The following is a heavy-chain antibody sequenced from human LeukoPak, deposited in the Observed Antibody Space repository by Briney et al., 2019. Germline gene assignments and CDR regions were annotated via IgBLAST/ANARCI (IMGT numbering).Heavy chain of an antibody. CDR1: GGSISSGDYY. Sequence: PSQTLSLTCTVSGGSISSGDYYWSWIRQPPGKGLEWIGHIYYSGSTYYNPSLKSRVTISVDTSKNQFSLKLSSVTAADTAVYYCARGRGAYYYDSSASSGMDVWGKGTTVTVSS. CDR3: ARGRGAYYYDSSASSGMDV. J-gene: IGHJ6*04. V-gene: IGHV4-30-4*08. D-gene: IGHD3-22*01. CDR2: IYYSGST.